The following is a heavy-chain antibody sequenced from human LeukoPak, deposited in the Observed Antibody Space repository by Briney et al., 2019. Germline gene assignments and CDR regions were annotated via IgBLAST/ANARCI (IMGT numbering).Heavy chain of an antibody. D-gene: IGHD3-3*01. V-gene: IGHV4-59*01. Sequence: SETLSLTCTVSGGSISSYYWSWIRQPSGKGLEWIGYIYYSGSTNYNPSLKSRVTISVDTSKNQFSLKLSSVTAADTAVYYCARDSSYYDFWTGLGYFDYWGQGTLVTVSS. J-gene: IGHJ4*02. CDR2: IYYSGST. CDR3: ARDSSYYDFWTGLGYFDY. CDR1: GGSISSYY.